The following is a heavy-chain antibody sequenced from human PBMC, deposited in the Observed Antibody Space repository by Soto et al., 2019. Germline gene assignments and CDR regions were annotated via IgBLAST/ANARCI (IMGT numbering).Heavy chain of an antibody. V-gene: IGHV2-26*01. CDR3: ARVLYYGMDV. J-gene: IGHJ6*02. Sequence: HVTLKESGPVLVKPTEPLTLTCTFSGFSFSNPRMSVSWIRQPPGKALEWLAHISSSDEKSYSTSLKSRLTISKDTSKSHVVLTMTNMDPMDTATYYCARVLYYGMDVWGQGTTVTVSS. CDR2: ISSSDEK. CDR1: GFSFSNPRMS.